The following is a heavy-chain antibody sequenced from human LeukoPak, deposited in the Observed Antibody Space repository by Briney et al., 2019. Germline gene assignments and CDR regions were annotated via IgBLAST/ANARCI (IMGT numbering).Heavy chain of an antibody. CDR3: ARHVWSGPFDI. D-gene: IGHD3-16*01. CDR2: IYSSGTT. CDR1: GGSCRSNY. V-gene: IGHV4-59*08. J-gene: IGHJ3*02. Sequence: PSETLSLTCTVSGGSCRSNYWSWLRQPPGKGLEWIGYIYSSGTTYYNPSLKSRVTISLDTSKTQFSLKLSSVTAADTAIYYCARHVWSGPFDIWDQGTMVTVSS.